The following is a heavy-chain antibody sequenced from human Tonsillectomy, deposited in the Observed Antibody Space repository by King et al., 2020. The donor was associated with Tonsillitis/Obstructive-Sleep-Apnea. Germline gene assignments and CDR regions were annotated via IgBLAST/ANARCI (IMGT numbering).Heavy chain of an antibody. V-gene: IGHV4-34*01. CDR3: ARSTMFGVVITPLYFDY. CDR1: GGSFSGYY. CDR2: INHSGSS. Sequence: HVQLQQWGAGLLKPSDTLSLTCAVYGGSFSGYYWSWIRQPPGKGLEWIGEINHSGSSNYNPSLKSRVTISVDTSKNQFSLNLTSVTAADTAVYYCARSTMFGVVITPLYFDYWGQGTLVTVSS. D-gene: IGHD3-3*01. J-gene: IGHJ4*02.